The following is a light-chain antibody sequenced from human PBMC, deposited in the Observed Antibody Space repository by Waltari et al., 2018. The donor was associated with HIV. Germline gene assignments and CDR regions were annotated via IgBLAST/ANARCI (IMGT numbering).Light chain of an antibody. V-gene: IGLV3-1*01. Sequence: SYGLTQPPSVSVSPGQTVTISCSGDKLGQKFVSWYLQKAGQSPVLVIYQDTQRPSGILDRFSASNSGGTANLTSGGTEAADEGDYFCQAWDNTVVFGGGTKLTVL. CDR3: QAWDNTVV. J-gene: IGLJ3*02. CDR2: QDT. CDR1: KLGQKF.